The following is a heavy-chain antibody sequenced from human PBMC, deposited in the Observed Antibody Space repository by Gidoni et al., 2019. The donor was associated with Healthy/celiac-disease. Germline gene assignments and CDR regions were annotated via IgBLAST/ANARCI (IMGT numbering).Heavy chain of an antibody. CDR3: ARYADSSGSEDAFDI. CDR1: GGSFSGYY. D-gene: IGHD3-22*01. J-gene: IGHJ3*02. Sequence: QVQLQQWGAGLLKPSETLSLTCAVYGGSFSGYYWSWIRQPPGKGLEWIGEINHSGSTNYNPSLKSRVTISVDTSKNQFSLKLSSVTAADTAVYYCARYADSSGSEDAFDIWGQGTMVTVSS. CDR2: INHSGST. V-gene: IGHV4-34*01.